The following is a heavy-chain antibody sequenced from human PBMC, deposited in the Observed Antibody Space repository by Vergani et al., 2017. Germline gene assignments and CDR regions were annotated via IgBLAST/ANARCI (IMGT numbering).Heavy chain of an antibody. J-gene: IGHJ2*01. D-gene: IGHD4-17*01. CDR3: ARGVTSYGDYRSNWYFDL. CDR2: IYYSGST. CDR1: GGSISSGDYY. Sequence: QVQLQESGPGLVKPSQTLSLTCTVSGGSISSGDYYWSWIRQPPGKGLEWIGYIYYSGSTYYNPSLKSRVTISVDTSKNQFSLKLSSVTAADTAVYYCARGVTSYGDYRSNWYFDLWGRGTLVTVSS. V-gene: IGHV4-30-4*08.